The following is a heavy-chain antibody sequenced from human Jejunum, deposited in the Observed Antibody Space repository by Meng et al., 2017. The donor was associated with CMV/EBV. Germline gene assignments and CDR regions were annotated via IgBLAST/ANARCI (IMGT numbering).Heavy chain of an antibody. CDR3: AKRGYGDYYYYYGMDV. Sequence: FTFSGYGVSWVPQAAGKGLEWVANIKQDGSEKYYVDSVKGRFTISRDNAKNSLYLQMNSLRAEDTAVYYCAKRGYGDYYYYYGMDVWGQGTTVTVSS. D-gene: IGHD4-17*01. J-gene: IGHJ6*02. CDR1: FTFSGYG. V-gene: IGHV3-7*01. CDR2: IKQDGSEK.